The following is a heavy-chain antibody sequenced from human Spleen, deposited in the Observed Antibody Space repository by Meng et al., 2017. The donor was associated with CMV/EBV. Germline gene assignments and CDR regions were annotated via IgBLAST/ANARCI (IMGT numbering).Heavy chain of an antibody. CDR3: VKGGGERVTFDAMDV. CDR2: IWYDGSNK. V-gene: IGHV3-33*03. CDR1: GFTFSSYG. D-gene: IGHD2-21*02. J-gene: IGHJ6*02. Sequence: GESLKISCAASGFTFSSYGMHWVRQAPGKGLEWVAVIWYDGSNKYYADSVKGRFTISRDNAKKTLSLQMDTLRSEDTALYYCVKGGGERVTFDAMDVWGQGTTVTVSS.